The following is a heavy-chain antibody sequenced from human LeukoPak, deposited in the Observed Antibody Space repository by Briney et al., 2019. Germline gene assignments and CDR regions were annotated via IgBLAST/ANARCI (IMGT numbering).Heavy chain of an antibody. V-gene: IGHV3-30*03. D-gene: IGHD3-9*01. CDR3: TRDLMDYDVSTGLHHYYMDV. CDR1: GFTFSSYG. Sequence: GRSLRLSCAASGFTFSSYGMHWVRQAPGKGLEWVAVISYDGSNKYYADSVKGRFTISRDNSKNTLYLQMDSLRAEDMAVYYCTRDLMDYDVSTGLHHYYMDVWGQGTTVTVSS. J-gene: IGHJ6*02. CDR2: ISYDGSNK.